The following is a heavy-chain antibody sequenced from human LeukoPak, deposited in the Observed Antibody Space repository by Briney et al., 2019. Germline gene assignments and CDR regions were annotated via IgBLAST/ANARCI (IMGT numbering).Heavy chain of an antibody. CDR2: ISAYSGNT. Sequence: ASVKVSCKASGYTFTSYGITWVRQAPGQGLEWMGWISAYSGNTNYAQKLQGRVTITTDTSTSTAYLDLRSLRSDDTAVYYCARAEQYQLLLHWGQGTLVTVSS. CDR3: ARAEQYQLLLH. V-gene: IGHV1-18*01. CDR1: GYTFTSYG. J-gene: IGHJ4*02. D-gene: IGHD2-2*01.